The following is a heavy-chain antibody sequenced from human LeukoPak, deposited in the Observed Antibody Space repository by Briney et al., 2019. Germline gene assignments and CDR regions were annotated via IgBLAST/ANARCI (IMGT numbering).Heavy chain of an antibody. CDR3: AREGRGDGCNYGDY. CDR2: INPSGGST. J-gene: IGHJ4*02. D-gene: IGHD5-24*01. CDR1: GYTFTSYY. V-gene: IGHV1-46*01. Sequence: ASVKVSCKASGYTFTSYYMHWVRQPPAQGLERMGIINPSGGSTSYAQKFQGRVTITRDTSTSTVYMELSRLRSDDTAVYYCAREGRGDGCNYGDYWGQGTLVTVSS.